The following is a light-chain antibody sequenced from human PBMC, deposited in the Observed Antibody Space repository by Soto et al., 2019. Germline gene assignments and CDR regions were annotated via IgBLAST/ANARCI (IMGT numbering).Light chain of an antibody. V-gene: IGKV3-11*01. J-gene: IGKJ4*01. CDR1: HSMSSSY. Sequence: IVFKQLPSTLRLCPRERATVSCRASHSMSSSYLAWYQQKPGQAPRLLIYDASNRATGIPARFSGSGSGTDFTLTIIILEAEDFVVYYCHGRGKYPLTFCRGTRVDVK. CDR2: DAS. CDR3: HGRGKYPLT.